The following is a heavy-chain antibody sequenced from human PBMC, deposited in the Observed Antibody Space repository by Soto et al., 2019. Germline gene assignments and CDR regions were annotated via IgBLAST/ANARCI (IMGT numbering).Heavy chain of an antibody. J-gene: IGHJ6*03. CDR1: GGTFSSYT. CDR3: ASDGGPHYYYYCMDV. V-gene: IGHV1-69*02. D-gene: IGHD3-3*01. CDR2: IIPILGIA. Sequence: QVQLVQSGAEVKKPGSSVKVSCKASGGTFSSYTISWVRQAPGQGLEWMGRIIPILGIANYAQKFQCRVTITADKSTSTAYMELSSLRSEDTAVYYCASDGGPHYYYYCMDVWGKGTTVTVSS.